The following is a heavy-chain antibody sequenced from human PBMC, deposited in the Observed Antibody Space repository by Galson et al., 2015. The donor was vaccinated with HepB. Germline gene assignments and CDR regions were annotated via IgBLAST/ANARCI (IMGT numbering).Heavy chain of an antibody. CDR1: GGTFSSST. D-gene: IGHD3-10*01. CDR3: AREPITMVRGVMEYNWFDP. V-gene: IGHV1-69*04. CDR2: IIPILGIA. Sequence: SVKVSCKASGGTFSSSTISWVRQAPGQGLEWMGRIIPILGIANFAQQFQGRVTLTADKSTSTAYMDLSSLRSEDTAVYYCAREPITMVRGVMEYNWFDPWGQGTLVTVSS. J-gene: IGHJ5*02.